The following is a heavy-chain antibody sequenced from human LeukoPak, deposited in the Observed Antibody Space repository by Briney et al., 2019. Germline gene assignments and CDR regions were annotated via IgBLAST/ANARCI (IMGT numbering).Heavy chain of an antibody. CDR3: AKIGVADHKGTDY. CDR2: ISGSGGST. D-gene: IGHD6-19*01. Sequence: GGSLRLSCAAPGFTFSSYAMSWVRQAPGKGLEWVSAISGSGGSTYYADSVKGRFTISRDNSKNTLYLQMNSLRAEDTAVYYCAKIGVADHKGTDYWGQGTLVTVSS. CDR1: GFTFSSYA. V-gene: IGHV3-23*01. J-gene: IGHJ4*02.